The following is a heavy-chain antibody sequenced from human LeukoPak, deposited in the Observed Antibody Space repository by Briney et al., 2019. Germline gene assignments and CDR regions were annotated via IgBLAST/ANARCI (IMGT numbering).Heavy chain of an antibody. V-gene: IGHV3-30*02. J-gene: IGHJ4*02. CDR1: GFIFSNYG. Sequence: PGGSLRLSCAASGFIFSNYGMHWVRQAPGKGLEWVAFIRFDGSNKFYADSVKGGFTISRDNSKNTLYLQMNSLRAEDTAVYYCAPRGIAVHGPFDFWGQGTLVTVSS. D-gene: IGHD6-19*01. CDR2: IRFDGSNK. CDR3: APRGIAVHGPFDF.